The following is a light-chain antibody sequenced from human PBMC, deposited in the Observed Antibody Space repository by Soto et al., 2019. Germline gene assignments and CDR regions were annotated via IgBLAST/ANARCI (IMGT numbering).Light chain of an antibody. CDR3: QQYSSYET. Sequence: ASVGDRVTTTCRASQDIRNNLGWYQQKPGRAPKLLIYDASSLKSGVPSRFSGSGSGTEFTLTISSLQPDDFATYYCQQYSSYETFGQGTKVDIK. J-gene: IGKJ1*01. V-gene: IGKV1-17*01. CDR1: QDIRNN. CDR2: DAS.